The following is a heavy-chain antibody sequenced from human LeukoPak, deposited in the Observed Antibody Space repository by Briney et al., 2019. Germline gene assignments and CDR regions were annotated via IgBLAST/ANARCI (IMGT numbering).Heavy chain of an antibody. Sequence: PSQTLSLTCTVSGGSISSGGYYWSWIRQPAGKGLEWIGRIYTSGSTNYNPSLKSRVTMSVDTSKNQFSLKLSSVTAADTAVYYCARAVEAQLMPYSERYYYMDVWGKGTTVTVSS. CDR3: ARAVEAQLMPYSERYYYMDV. J-gene: IGHJ6*03. D-gene: IGHD6-6*01. CDR2: IYTSGST. V-gene: IGHV4-61*02. CDR1: GGSISSGGYY.